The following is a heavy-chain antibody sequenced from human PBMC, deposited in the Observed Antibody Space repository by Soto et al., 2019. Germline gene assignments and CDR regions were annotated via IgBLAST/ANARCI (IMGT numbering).Heavy chain of an antibody. CDR3: AQRGADYTPFDF. CDR1: GFTFSTYA. V-gene: IGHV3-23*01. Sequence: EVQLLESGGGLVQPGGSLRLSCAASGFTFSTYAMTWVRRAPGKGLEWVSVISGSGDSTYYADSVKGRFTISRDNSKNTLYLQMNNLIAEDTAVYSCAQRGADYTPFDFWGQGTLVTVSS. J-gene: IGHJ3*01. CDR2: ISGSGDST. D-gene: IGHD4-4*01.